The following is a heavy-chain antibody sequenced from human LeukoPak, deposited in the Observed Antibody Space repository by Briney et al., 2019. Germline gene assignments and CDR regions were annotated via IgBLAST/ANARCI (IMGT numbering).Heavy chain of an antibody. CDR2: IYHSGST. CDR1: GGSISSSNW. D-gene: IGHD4-17*01. V-gene: IGHV4-4*02. CDR3: ASGIDYGDYGHPHLFDY. Sequence: PSGTLSLTCAVSGGSISSSNWWSWVRQPPGKGLEWIGEIYHSGSTNYNPSLKSRVTISVDTSKNQFSLKLSSVTAADTAVYYCASGIDYGDYGHPHLFDYWGQGTLVTVSS. J-gene: IGHJ4*02.